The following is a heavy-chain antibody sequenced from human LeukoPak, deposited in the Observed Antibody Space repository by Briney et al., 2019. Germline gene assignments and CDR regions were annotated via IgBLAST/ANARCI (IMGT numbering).Heavy chain of an antibody. CDR3: AKAALSGGDYYYMDV. D-gene: IGHD3-16*02. CDR2: IRYDGSNK. J-gene: IGHJ6*03. Sequence: QPGGSLRLSCAASGFTFSSYGMHWVRQAPGKGLEWVAFIRYDGSNKYYADSVKGRFTISRDNSKNTLYLQMNSLRAGDTAVYYCAKAALSGGDYYYMDVWGKGTTITVSS. CDR1: GFTFSSYG. V-gene: IGHV3-30*02.